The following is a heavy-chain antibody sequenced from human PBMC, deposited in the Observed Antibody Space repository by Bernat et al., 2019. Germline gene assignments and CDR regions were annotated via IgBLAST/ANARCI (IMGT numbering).Heavy chain of an antibody. CDR1: GFTFSSYG. V-gene: IGHV3-33*01. D-gene: IGHD3-22*01. CDR3: ARDKNYYDSSGNFDY. J-gene: IGHJ4*02. Sequence: QVQLVESGGGVVQPGRSLRLSCAASGFTFSSYGIHWVRQAPGKGLEWVAIIWYDGSNKYYADSVKGRFTISRDNSKNTLYLQMNSLRAEDTAVYYCARDKNYYDSSGNFDYWGQGTLVTVSS. CDR2: IWYDGSNK.